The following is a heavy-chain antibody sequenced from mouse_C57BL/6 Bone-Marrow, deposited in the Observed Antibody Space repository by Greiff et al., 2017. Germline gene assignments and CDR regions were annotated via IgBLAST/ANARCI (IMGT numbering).Heavy chain of an antibody. D-gene: IGHD1-1*01. Sequence: VKLQQPGAELVRPGTSVKLSCKASGYSFTHFWMNWVKQRPGQGLEWLAMIHPSDSETRLNQKFKDRAKLTVAKSSNTAYMQLASPTSEDSAVYYCARTLYGSRNYFDYWGQGTALTVSS. J-gene: IGHJ2*01. V-gene: IGHV1-74*01. CDR3: ARTLYGSRNYFDY. CDR2: IHPSDSET. CDR1: GYSFTHFW.